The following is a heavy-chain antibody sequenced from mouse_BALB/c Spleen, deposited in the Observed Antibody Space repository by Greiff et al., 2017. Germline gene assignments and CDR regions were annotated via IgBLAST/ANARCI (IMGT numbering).Heavy chain of an antibody. D-gene: IGHD1-1*01. Sequence: EVKVEESGGGLVQPGGSLKLSCAASGFTFSSYTMSWVRQTPEKRLEWVAYISNGGGSTYYPDTVKGRFTISRDNAKNTLYLQMSSLKSEDTAMYYCARQGYGSSYYAMDYWGQGTSVTVSS. CDR2: ISNGGGST. V-gene: IGHV5-12-2*01. CDR1: GFTFSSYT. CDR3: ARQGYGSSYYAMDY. J-gene: IGHJ4*01.